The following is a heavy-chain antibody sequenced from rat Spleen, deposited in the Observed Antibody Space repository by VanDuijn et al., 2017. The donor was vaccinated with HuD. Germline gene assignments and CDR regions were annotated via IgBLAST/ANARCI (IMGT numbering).Heavy chain of an antibody. CDR2: ISYDGSST. Sequence: EVQLVESGGGLVQPGRSMKLSCAASGFTFSNHGMAWVRQAPTKGLEWVATISYDGSSTYYRDSVKGRFTISRDNAKSTLYLQMDSLRSEDTATYYCARHFYYYSSSPYVMDAWGQGASVTVSS. J-gene: IGHJ4*01. CDR3: ARHFYYYSSSPYVMDA. CDR1: GFTFSNHG. D-gene: IGHD1-2*01. V-gene: IGHV5-29*01.